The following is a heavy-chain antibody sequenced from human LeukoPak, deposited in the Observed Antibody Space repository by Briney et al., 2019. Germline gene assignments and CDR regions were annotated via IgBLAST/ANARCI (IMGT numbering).Heavy chain of an antibody. Sequence: PSQTLSLTCAVSGGSISSGGYSWSWIRQPPGKGLEWIGYIYHSGSTYYNPSLKSRVTISVDRSKNQFSLKLSSVTAADTAVYYCARDLHGMDVWGQGTTVTVSS. CDR1: GGSISSGGYS. CDR3: ARDLHGMDV. J-gene: IGHJ6*02. V-gene: IGHV4-30-2*01. CDR2: IYHSGST.